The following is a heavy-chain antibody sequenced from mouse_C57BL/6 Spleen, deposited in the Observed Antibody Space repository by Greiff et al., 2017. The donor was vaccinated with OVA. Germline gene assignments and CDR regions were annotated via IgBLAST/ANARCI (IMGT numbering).Heavy chain of an antibody. Sequence: QVQLKQSGAELARPGASVKMSCKASGYTFTSYTMHWVKQRPGQGLEWIGYINPSSGYTKYNQKFKDKATLTADKSSSTAYMQLSSLTSEDSAVYYCARSLLDYYAMDYWGQGTSVTVSS. CDR1: GYTFTSYT. V-gene: IGHV1-4*01. CDR2: INPSSGYT. J-gene: IGHJ4*01. CDR3: ARSLLDYYAMDY. D-gene: IGHD6-1*01.